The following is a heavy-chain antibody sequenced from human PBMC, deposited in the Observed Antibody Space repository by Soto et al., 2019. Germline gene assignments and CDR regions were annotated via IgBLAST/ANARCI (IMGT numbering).Heavy chain of an antibody. D-gene: IGHD3-22*01. CDR2: ISGSGGST. V-gene: IGHV3-23*01. Sequence: EVQLLESGGGLVQPGGSLRLSCAASGFTFSSYVMSWVRQAPGKGLEWVSAISGSGGSTYYGDSVKGRFTISRDNSKNTLYLQMNSVRAEDTALYYCAKVRADYCDSSGPIDYWGQGTLVTVSS. CDR3: AKVRADYCDSSGPIDY. J-gene: IGHJ4*02. CDR1: GFTFSSYV.